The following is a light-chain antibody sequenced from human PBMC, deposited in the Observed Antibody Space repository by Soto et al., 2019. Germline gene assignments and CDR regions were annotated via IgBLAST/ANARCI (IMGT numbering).Light chain of an antibody. Sequence: IQLTQSPSSLSASVGDRVTITCRASQGISSYLAWYQQKPGKAPKLLIYAASPLQSGVPSRFSGSGSGTDVSLTISSLQPEGFATYYCRQRNSYPNSFGQGTKLQIK. CDR3: RQRNSYPNS. CDR2: AAS. J-gene: IGKJ2*01. CDR1: QGISSY. V-gene: IGKV1-9*01.